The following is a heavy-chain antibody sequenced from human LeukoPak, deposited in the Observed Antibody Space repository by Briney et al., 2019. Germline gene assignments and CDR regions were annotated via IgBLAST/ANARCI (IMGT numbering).Heavy chain of an antibody. CDR2: ISSSGSDK. J-gene: IGHJ4*02. V-gene: IGHV3-48*03. CDR1: GFPFSDHE. CDR3: AREGSSDCHFDY. Sequence: GGSLRLSCAASGFPFSDHEMNWVRQAPGKGLEWVSYISSSGSDKYYPDSVKGRFTISRDNAKNSLYLQMNSLRAEDTAVYFCAREGSSDCHFDYWGQGTLVTVSS. D-gene: IGHD6-19*01.